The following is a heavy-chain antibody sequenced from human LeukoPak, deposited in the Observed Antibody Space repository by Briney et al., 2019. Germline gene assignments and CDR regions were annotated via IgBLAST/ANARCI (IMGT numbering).Heavy chain of an antibody. CDR1: GGSISSYY. CDR2: IYYSGST. V-gene: IGHV4-59*08. Sequence: SKTLSLTCTVSGGSISSYYWSWIRQPPGKGLEWIGYIYYSGSTNYNPSLKSRVTISVDTSKNQFSLKLSSVTAADTAVYYCARLFGYYDSSGYYPVDYWGQGTLVTVSS. J-gene: IGHJ4*02. D-gene: IGHD3-22*01. CDR3: ARLFGYYDSSGYYPVDY.